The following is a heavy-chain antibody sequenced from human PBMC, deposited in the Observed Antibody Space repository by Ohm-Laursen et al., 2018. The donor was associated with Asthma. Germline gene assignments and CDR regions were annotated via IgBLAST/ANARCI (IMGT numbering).Heavy chain of an antibody. J-gene: IGHJ4*02. CDR1: GFNFSNFV. CDR2: VTKEGSYK. Sequence: SLRLSCAASGFNFSNFVMHWVRQAPGKGLELLASVTKEGSYKYYADSVRGRFAISRDNSKSTIYLQMYRLRAEDAAVYFCARAIARYGSSKAPDYWGQGTLVTVSA. D-gene: IGHD6-13*01. CDR3: ARAIARYGSSKAPDY. V-gene: IGHV3-30*03.